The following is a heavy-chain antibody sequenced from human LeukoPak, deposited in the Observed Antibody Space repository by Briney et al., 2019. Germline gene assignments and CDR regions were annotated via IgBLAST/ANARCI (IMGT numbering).Heavy chain of an antibody. CDR1: GGSISSYY. CDR2: IYYSGST. D-gene: IGHD3-22*01. V-gene: IGHV4-59*01. J-gene: IGHJ4*02. Sequence: SETLSLTCTVSGGSISSYYWSWIRQPPGKGLEWIGYIYYSGSTNYNPSLKSRVTISVDTSKNQFSLKLSSVTAADTAVYYCARLAHPTYFYDSTGYYPDSWGQGTLVTVSS. CDR3: ARLAHPTYFYDSTGYYPDS.